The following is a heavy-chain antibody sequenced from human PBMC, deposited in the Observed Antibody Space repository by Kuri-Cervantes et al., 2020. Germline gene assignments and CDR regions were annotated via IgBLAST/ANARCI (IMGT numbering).Heavy chain of an antibody. CDR3: ARVRVSDDAVDH. CDR1: GFTFDDYA. Sequence: GGSLRLSCAASGFTFDDYAMHWVRQAPGKGLEWVSGISWNSGSIGYADSVKGRFTISRDNAKNSLYLQMNSLRAEDTAVYYCARVRVSDDAVDHWGQGTLVTVSS. J-gene: IGHJ4*02. CDR2: ISWNSGSI. V-gene: IGHV3-9*01. D-gene: IGHD1-1*01.